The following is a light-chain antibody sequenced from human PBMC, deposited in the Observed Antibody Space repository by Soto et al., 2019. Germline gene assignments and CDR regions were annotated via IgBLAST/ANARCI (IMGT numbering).Light chain of an antibody. J-gene: IGKJ2*01. CDR1: QDVSSSY. CDR3: QQYDTSPRT. Sequence: EIVLTQSPGTLSLSPGERATLSCRASQDVSSSYLAWYQQKLGQAPRLLMYGTSNRATGIPDRFSGSGSGTDFTLTISRLEAEDFAVYYCQQYDTSPRTFGQGT. V-gene: IGKV3-20*01. CDR2: GTS.